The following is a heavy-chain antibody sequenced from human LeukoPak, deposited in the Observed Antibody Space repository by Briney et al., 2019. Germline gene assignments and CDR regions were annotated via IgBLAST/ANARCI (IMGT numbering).Heavy chain of an antibody. CDR1: GFTFSTYW. CDR3: ARGAAAMVYYYYYMDV. CDR2: IKHDGSEK. D-gene: IGHD2-2*01. V-gene: IGHV3-7*01. J-gene: IGHJ6*03. Sequence: GGSLRLSCAVSGFTFSTYWMSWVRQAPGKGLEWVANIKHDGSEKYSVDSVKGRFTISRDNAKNSLYLQMNSLRAEDTAVYYCARGAAAMVYYYYYMDVWGKGTTVTVSS.